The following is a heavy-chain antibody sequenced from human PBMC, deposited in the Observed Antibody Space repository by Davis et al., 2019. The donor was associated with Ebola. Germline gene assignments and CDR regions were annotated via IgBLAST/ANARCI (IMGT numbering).Heavy chain of an antibody. CDR3: AKDGLDSGYDYYGMDV. CDR2: ISYDGSSK. V-gene: IGHV3-30*18. D-gene: IGHD1-26*01. Sequence: PGGSLRLSCAASGFIVSDKYMSWVRQAPGEGLEWVAVISYDGSSKYYADSVKGRFTISRDNSKNTLSLQMNSLRAEDTAVYYCAKDGLDSGYDYYGMDVWGQGTTVTVSS. J-gene: IGHJ6*02. CDR1: GFIVSDKY.